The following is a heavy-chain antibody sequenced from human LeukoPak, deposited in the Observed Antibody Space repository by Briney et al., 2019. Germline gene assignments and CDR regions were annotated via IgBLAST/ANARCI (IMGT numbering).Heavy chain of an antibody. CDR3: ARDGRIGSSWYSGFDN. J-gene: IGHJ4*02. V-gene: IGHV3-66*01. Sequence: GGSLRLSCAASGFTFSSYAMSWVRQAPGKGLEWVSVIYSGGSTYYADSVKGRFTISRDNSKNTLYLQMNSLRAEDTAVYYCARDGRIGSSWYSGFDNWGQGTLVTVSS. CDR1: GFTFSSYA. CDR2: IYSGGST. D-gene: IGHD6-13*01.